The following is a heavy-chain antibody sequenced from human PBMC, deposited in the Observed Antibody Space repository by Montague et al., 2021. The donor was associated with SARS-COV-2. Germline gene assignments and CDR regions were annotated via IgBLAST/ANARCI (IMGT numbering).Heavy chain of an antibody. V-gene: IGHV4-31*03. Sequence: TLSLTCTVSGGSISSGGYYWSWIRQHPGKGLEWIGYIYYSGSTYYNPCLKSRDTISVDTSKNQFSLKLSSVTAADTAVYYCARDVGWFSSSWFDYWGQGTLVTVSS. D-gene: IGHD6-13*01. J-gene: IGHJ4*02. CDR2: IYYSGST. CDR3: ARDVGWFSSSWFDY. CDR1: GGSISSGGYY.